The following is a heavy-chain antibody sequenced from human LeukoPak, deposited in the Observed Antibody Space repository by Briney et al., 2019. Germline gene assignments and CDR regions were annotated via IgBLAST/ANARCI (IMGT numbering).Heavy chain of an antibody. J-gene: IGHJ4*02. CDR2: MSPNSGDT. D-gene: IGHD3-22*01. CDR3: ARAIHYDSSGYLMIDY. Sequence: GASVKVSCKASGYTFTSYDFNWVRQATGQRPEWMGWMSPNSGDTSYAQKFQGRVTMTRDTSTSTVYMELSSLRSEDTAVYYCARAIHYDSSGYLMIDYWGQGTLVTVSS. CDR1: GYTFTSYD. V-gene: IGHV1-8*01.